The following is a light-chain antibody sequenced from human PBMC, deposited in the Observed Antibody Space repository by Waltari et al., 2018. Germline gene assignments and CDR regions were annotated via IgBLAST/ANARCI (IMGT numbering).Light chain of an antibody. CDR2: DNS. J-gene: IGLJ2*01. CDR1: SPHIGNNH. CDR3: GTWDSSLSAVV. Sequence: QSVFTQPPSVSAAPGQKVTISCSGSSPHIGNNHVSWYQHLPGTAPKLLMFDNSKRPSGIPDRFSGSRSGASATLGITGLQTGDEADYYCGTWDSSLSAVVFGGGTKLTVV. V-gene: IGLV1-51*01.